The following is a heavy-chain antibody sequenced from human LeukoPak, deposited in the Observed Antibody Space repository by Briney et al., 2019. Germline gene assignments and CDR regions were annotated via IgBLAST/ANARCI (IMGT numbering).Heavy chain of an antibody. CDR2: IYYSGST. CDR1: GGSISSYY. V-gene: IGHV4-59*01. CDR3: SRENGAFSPFGY. J-gene: IGHJ4*02. D-gene: IGHD2-8*01. Sequence: SETLSLTCTVSGGSISSYYWTWIRQPPGKGLEWIGYIYYSGSTSYNPSLMSRVTFSVDTSRNQFSLRLTSVTAADTAVYYCSRENGAFSPFGYWGQGTLVTVLS.